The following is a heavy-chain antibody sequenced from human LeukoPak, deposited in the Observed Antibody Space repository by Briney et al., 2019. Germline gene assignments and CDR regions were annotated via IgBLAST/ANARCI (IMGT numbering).Heavy chain of an antibody. D-gene: IGHD2-15*01. V-gene: IGHV5-51*01. J-gene: IGHJ4*02. CDR2: IYPGDSDT. CDR1: GYSFTSYW. CDR3: ARTGYCSGGSCHYFDY. Sequence: GESLKISCKGSGYSFTSYWIGWVRQMPGKGLEWMGIIYPGDSDTRYSPSFQGQVTISADKSISTAYLQWSSLKASDTAMYYCARTGYCSGGSCHYFDYWGQGTLVTVSS.